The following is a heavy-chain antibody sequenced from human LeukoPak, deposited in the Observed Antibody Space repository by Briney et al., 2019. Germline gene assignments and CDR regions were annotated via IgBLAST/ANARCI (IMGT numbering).Heavy chain of an antibody. V-gene: IGHV3-48*01. CDR1: GFTFSRYS. CDR2: ISSSSSII. Sequence: QSGGSLRLSCAASGFTFSRYSMNWVRQAPGKGLEWVSYISSSSSIIYYADSVKGRFTISRDNAKNTLYLRMNSLRAEDTAVYYCAKDAYGGSTHFDYWGQGTLVTVSS. D-gene: IGHD4-23*01. CDR3: AKDAYGGSTHFDY. J-gene: IGHJ4*02.